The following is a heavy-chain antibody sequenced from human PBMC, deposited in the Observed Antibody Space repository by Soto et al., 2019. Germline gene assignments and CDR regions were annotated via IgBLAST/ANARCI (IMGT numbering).Heavy chain of an antibody. J-gene: IGHJ4*02. CDR1: GFSFSNYP. CDR3: TNYACNGSTKPGAFEH. D-gene: IGHD2-15*01. CDR2: ISARGDKT. Sequence: EVQVLESGGGLVQPGGSLRLSCATSGFSFSNYPMTWVRQAPGKGLEWVSTISARGDKTYYAGSVKGRFTVSRDNSKKSLYLQMNRLGAEDTAIYYCTNYACNGSTKPGAFEHWGQGTPVTVSS. V-gene: IGHV3-23*01.